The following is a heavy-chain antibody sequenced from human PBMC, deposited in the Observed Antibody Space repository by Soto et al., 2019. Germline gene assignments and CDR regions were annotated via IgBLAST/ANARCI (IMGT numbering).Heavy chain of an antibody. CDR3: ARNTYYYDSSGYLGPDWFDP. J-gene: IGHJ5*02. Sequence: SETLSLTCTVSGGSISSGDYYWSWIRQPPGKGLEWIGYIYYSGSTYYNPSLKSRVTISVDTSKNQFSLKLSSVTAADTAVYYCARNTYYYDSSGYLGPDWFDPWGQGTLVTVSS. CDR2: IYYSGST. D-gene: IGHD3-22*01. V-gene: IGHV4-30-4*01. CDR1: GGSISSGDYY.